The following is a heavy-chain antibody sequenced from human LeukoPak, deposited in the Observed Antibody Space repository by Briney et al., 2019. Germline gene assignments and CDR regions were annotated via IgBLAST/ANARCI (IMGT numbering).Heavy chain of an antibody. CDR3: ARDREVGSTDDAFDI. Sequence: GASVKVSCKASGYTFTGHYMHWVRQAPGQGLEWMGRINPNSGGANYAQKFQGRVTMTRDTSISTAYMELSELRSDDTAVYYCARDREVGSTDDAFDIWGQGTRVIVSS. CDR2: INPNSGGA. D-gene: IGHD1-26*01. J-gene: IGHJ3*02. V-gene: IGHV1-2*06. CDR1: GYTFTGHY.